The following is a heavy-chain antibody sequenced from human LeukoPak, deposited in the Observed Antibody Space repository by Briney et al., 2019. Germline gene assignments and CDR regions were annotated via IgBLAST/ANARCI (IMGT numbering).Heavy chain of an antibody. Sequence: SETLSLTCAISGYSISSGYYWGWIRQPPGKGLEWIGSIYHSGSTYYNPSLKSRVTISVDTSKNQFSLKLSSVTAADTALSYCAREPQVNTVGATIRKFAAWGEGRLVTVSS. CDR1: GYSISSGYY. V-gene: IGHV4-38-2*02. CDR3: AREPQVNTVGATIRKFAA. CDR2: IYHSGST. J-gene: IGHJ5*02. D-gene: IGHD1-26*01.